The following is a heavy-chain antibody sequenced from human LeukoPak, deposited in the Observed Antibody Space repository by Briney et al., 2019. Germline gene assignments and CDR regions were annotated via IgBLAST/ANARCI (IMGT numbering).Heavy chain of an antibody. D-gene: IGHD2-15*01. CDR1: GFTFSSYA. CDR3: VREAEGLDY. Sequence: GGSLRLSCAASGFTFSSYAMHWVRQAPGKGLEWIAIISYDGSIEYYVDSVKGRFTISRDNSKNTLYLQMNSLRTEDTAVYYCVREAEGLDYWGQGTLVTVSS. V-gene: IGHV3-30*04. CDR2: ISYDGSIE. J-gene: IGHJ4*02.